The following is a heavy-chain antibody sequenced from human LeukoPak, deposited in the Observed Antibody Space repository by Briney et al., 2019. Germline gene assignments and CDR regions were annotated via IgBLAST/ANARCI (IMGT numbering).Heavy chain of an antibody. CDR2: ISSSAGTI. D-gene: IGHD3-22*01. J-gene: IGHJ4*02. V-gene: IGHV3-11*01. CDR3: ARKYYDSSGYYYFDY. Sequence: GGSLRLACVASGFTFSDYDMSWLRQAPAKGLEWVSDISSSAGTIYYADSLKGRFTISRDNAKNSLYLQMNSLRAEDTAMYYCARKYYDSSGYYYFDYWGQGTLVTVSS. CDR1: GFTFSDYD.